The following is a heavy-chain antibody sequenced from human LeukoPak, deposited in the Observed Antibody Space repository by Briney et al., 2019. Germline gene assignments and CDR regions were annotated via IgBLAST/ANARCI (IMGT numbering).Heavy chain of an antibody. V-gene: IGHV3-30*02. CDR2: IRYAGSDK. CDR1: AFTFSTYG. J-gene: IGHJ4*02. Sequence: GGSLRLSCAASAFTFSTYGMHWVRQAPGKGLDWGAFIRYAGSDKYYADSVKGRFTISRDNSKNMLYLQMNSLRAEDTAVYYCARDRGHSGWYLYFDYWGQGTLVTVSS. D-gene: IGHD6-19*01. CDR3: ARDRGHSGWYLYFDY.